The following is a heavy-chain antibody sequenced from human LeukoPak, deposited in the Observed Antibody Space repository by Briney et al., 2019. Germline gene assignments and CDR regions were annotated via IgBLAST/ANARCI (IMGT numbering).Heavy chain of an antibody. CDR1: GFTFSSYG. CDR3: AKEILTGYPFENYYYYYGMDV. V-gene: IGHV3-30*02. D-gene: IGHD3-9*01. CDR2: IWYDGSNK. J-gene: IGHJ6*02. Sequence: GGSLRLSCAASGFTFSSYGMHWVRQAPGKGLEWVAFIWYDGSNKYYADSVKGRFTISRDNSKNTLYLQMNSLRAEDTAVYYCAKEILTGYPFENYYYYYGMDVWGQGTTVTVSS.